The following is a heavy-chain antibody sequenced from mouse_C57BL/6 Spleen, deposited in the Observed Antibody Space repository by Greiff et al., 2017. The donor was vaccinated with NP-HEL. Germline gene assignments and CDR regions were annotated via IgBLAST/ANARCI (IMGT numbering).Heavy chain of an antibody. Sequence: VQLQQSGPELVKPGASVKISCKASGYAFSSSWMNWVKQRPGKGLEWIGRIYPGDGDTNYNGKFKGKATLTADKSSSTAYMQLSSLTSEDSAVYFCARGDHYFDYWGQGTTLTVSS. J-gene: IGHJ2*01. D-gene: IGHD3-3*01. V-gene: IGHV1-82*01. CDR1: GYAFSSSW. CDR2: IYPGDGDT. CDR3: ARGDHYFDY.